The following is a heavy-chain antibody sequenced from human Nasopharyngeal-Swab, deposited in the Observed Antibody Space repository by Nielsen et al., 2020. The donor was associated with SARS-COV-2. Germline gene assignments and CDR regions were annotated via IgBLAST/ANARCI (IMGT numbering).Heavy chain of an antibody. D-gene: IGHD3-16*02. CDR3: ARELSNTPKYNWFAP. CDR1: GSSISSGYY. Sequence: SETLSLTCTVSGSSISSGYYWAWIRHSPGKGLEWIGSVQSAGNTYYNPSLESRVTISKDSSKNQFSLMLRSVTAADTAVYYCARELSNTPKYNWFAPWGQGALVTVSS. V-gene: IGHV4-38-2*02. J-gene: IGHJ5*02. CDR2: VQSAGNT.